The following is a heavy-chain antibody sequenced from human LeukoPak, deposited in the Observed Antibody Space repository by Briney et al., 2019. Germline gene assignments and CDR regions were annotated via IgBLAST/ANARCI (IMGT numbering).Heavy chain of an antibody. V-gene: IGHV1-69*01. Sequence: GSSVKVSCKASGGTFSSYAISWVRQAPGQGLEWMGGIIPIFGTANYAQKFQGRVTITADEYTSTAYMELSSLRSEDTAVYYCARGYCSSTSCYRLSWFDPWGQGTLVTVSS. D-gene: IGHD2-2*02. CDR3: ARGYCSSTSCYRLSWFDP. CDR1: GGTFSSYA. J-gene: IGHJ5*02. CDR2: IIPIFGTA.